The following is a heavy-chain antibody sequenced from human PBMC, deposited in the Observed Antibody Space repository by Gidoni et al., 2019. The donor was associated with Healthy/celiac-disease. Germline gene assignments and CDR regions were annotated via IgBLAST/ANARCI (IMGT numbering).Heavy chain of an antibody. CDR2: INHSGST. Sequence: QVQLQQWGAGLLKPSETLSLTCAVYGGSFSGYYWSWIRQPPGKGLEWIGEINHSGSTNYNPSLKSRVTISVDTSKNQFSLKLSSVTAADTAVYYCTTGRTGTTPGWFDPWGQGTLVTVSS. V-gene: IGHV4-34*01. CDR1: GGSFSGYY. D-gene: IGHD1-7*01. J-gene: IGHJ5*02. CDR3: TTGRTGTTPGWFDP.